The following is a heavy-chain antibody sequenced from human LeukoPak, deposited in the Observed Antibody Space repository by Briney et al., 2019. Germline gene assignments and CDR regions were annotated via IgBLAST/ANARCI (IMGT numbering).Heavy chain of an antibody. J-gene: IGHJ4*02. V-gene: IGHV1-2*06. CDR3: ARDLPSTPNWELDY. Sequence: ASVKVSCKASGYTFAGYFIHWVRQAPGQGLEWMERINPHSGVTEDAQKFQGRVTMSRETSITTAYVEVSRLISDDTAVYYCARDLPSTPNWELDYWGQGTLVTVSS. CDR2: INPHSGVT. D-gene: IGHD1-26*01. CDR1: GYTFAGYF.